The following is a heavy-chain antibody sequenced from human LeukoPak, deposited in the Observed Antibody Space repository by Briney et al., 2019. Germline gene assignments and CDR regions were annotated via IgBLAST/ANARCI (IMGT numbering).Heavy chain of an antibody. CDR2: ISSTSNTM. CDR3: ARISVIRGLSSFDS. Sequence: GGSLRLSCGASGFTFSSYSMNWVRQAPGKGLEWVSYISSTSNTMYYADSVKGRFTISRDNAKTSLYLQMNSLTPEDTAVYYCARISVIRGLSSFDSWGQGTLVTVSS. CDR1: GFTFSSYS. J-gene: IGHJ4*02. V-gene: IGHV3-48*04. D-gene: IGHD3-10*01.